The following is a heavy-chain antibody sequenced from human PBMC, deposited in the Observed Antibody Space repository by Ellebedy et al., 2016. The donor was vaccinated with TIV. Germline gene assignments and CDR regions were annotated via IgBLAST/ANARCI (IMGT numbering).Heavy chain of an antibody. CDR1: GGSISSYY. CDR2: IYYSGST. V-gene: IGHV4-59*01. CDR3: ARAIGGRLLLDY. D-gene: IGHD3-22*01. Sequence: GSLRLXXTVSGGSISSYYWSWIRQPPGKGLEWIGYIYYSGSTNYNPSLKSRVTISVDTSKNQFSLKLSSVTAADTAVYYCARAIGGRLLLDYWGQGTLVTVSS. J-gene: IGHJ4*02.